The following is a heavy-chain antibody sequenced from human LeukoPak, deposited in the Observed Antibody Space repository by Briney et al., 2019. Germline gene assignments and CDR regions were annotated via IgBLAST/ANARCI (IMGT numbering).Heavy chain of an antibody. CDR1: GGSFSGYY. Sequence: SETLSLTCAVYGGSFSGYYWSWIRQPPGKGLGWIGEINHSGSTNYNPSLKSRVTISVDTSKNQFSLKLSSVTAADTAVYHCARVVKYSSSWLNWFDPWGQGTLVTVSS. CDR3: ARVVKYSSSWLNWFDP. J-gene: IGHJ5*02. CDR2: INHSGST. D-gene: IGHD6-13*01. V-gene: IGHV4-34*01.